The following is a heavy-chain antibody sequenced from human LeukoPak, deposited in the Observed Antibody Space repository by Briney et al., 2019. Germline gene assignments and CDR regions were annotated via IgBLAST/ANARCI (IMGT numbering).Heavy chain of an antibody. V-gene: IGHV4-59*01. CDR3: ARDRHYYDGSGYYRGRWFDP. D-gene: IGHD3-22*01. CDR2: IYYSGST. J-gene: IGHJ5*02. Sequence: SETLSLTCTVSGGSISSYYWSWIRQPPGKGLEWIGYIYYSGSTNYNPSLKSRVTISVDTSKNQFSLKLSSVTAADTAVYYCARDRHYYDGSGYYRGRWFDPWGQGTLVTVSS. CDR1: GGSISSYY.